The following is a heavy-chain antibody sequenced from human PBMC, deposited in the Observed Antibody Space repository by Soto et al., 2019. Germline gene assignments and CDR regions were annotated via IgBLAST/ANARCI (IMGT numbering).Heavy chain of an antibody. Sequence: QVQLVQSGAEVKKPGSSVKVSCKASGGTFSSYAISWVRQAPGQGLEWMGGIIPIFGTANYAQKFQGRVTITADKSTSTAYMELSSLRSEDTAVYYCARRYYDSSGYYEYYYGMDVWGQGTTVTVSS. CDR3: ARRYYDSSGYYEYYYGMDV. CDR2: IIPIFGTA. CDR1: GGTFSSYA. V-gene: IGHV1-69*06. D-gene: IGHD3-22*01. J-gene: IGHJ6*02.